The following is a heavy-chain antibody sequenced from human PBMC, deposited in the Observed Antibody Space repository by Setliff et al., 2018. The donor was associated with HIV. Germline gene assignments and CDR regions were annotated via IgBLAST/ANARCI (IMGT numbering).Heavy chain of an antibody. V-gene: IGHV1-18*01. CDR3: ARGYDGSGFYYVY. CDR1: GYTFTNYG. CDR2: IRTYNGNT. Sequence: ASVKVSCKASGYTFTNYGISWVRQAPGQGLEWTGWIRTYNGNTNYAQRLQGRVTMTTDTSTSTAYMELRSLRSDDTAVYYCARGYDGSGFYYVYWGQGTLVTVSS. J-gene: IGHJ4*02. D-gene: IGHD3-22*01.